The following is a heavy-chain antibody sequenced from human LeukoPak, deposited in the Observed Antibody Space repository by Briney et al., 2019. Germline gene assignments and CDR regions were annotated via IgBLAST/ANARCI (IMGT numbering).Heavy chain of an antibody. CDR2: VYATGGVA. Sequence: ASVTVSCKASGYTFASYDINWVRQAPGQGVEWMGAVYATGGVAINTQTFPVRVTMTRDTSTGTVYMELSSLRFEDTAIYYCATEAPRSYYFDYWGQGIQVTVSS. V-gene: IGHV1-46*01. CDR3: ATEAPRSYYFDY. J-gene: IGHJ4*02. CDR1: GYTFASYD.